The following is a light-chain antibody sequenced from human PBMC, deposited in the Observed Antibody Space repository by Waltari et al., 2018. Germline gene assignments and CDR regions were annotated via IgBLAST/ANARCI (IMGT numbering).Light chain of an antibody. CDR2: GAS. CDR1: QSIATF. V-gene: IGKV1-39*01. J-gene: IGKJ3*01. Sequence: DIQMTQSPSPLSASVRDRVTITCRASQSIATFLNWYQQKPGKAPNRLIYGASSLQGGVPSRFSDSGSGTDFTLTISSLQPEDVATYYCQQSYSTPFTFGPGTKVDIK. CDR3: QQSYSTPFT.